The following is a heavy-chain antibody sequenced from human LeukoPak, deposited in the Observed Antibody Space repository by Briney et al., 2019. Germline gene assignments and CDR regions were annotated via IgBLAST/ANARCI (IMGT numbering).Heavy chain of an antibody. CDR2: INSDGSST. CDR1: GFNLRNHW. V-gene: IGHV3-74*01. D-gene: IGHD1-1*01. J-gene: IGHJ4*02. Sequence: PGGSLRLSCAASGFNLRNHWMHWVRQAPGKGLVWVSRINSDGSSTSYADSVKGRFTISRDNAENTLYLQINSLRAEDTAVYYCATDEAATGRLDYWGQGTLVTDSS. CDR3: ATDEAATGRLDY.